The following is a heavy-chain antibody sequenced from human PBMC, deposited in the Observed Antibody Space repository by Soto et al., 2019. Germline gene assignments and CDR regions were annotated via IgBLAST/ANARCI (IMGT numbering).Heavy chain of an antibody. CDR1: GFSFSDSA. Sequence: EVQLLESGGGLAHPGGSLRLSCGVSGFSFSDSAMSWVRQAPGKGLEWVSAMSGDEGSAYYADSVRGRFTVSRDNSKNTLYLQMNSLRPEDTAVYYCARDRWESYYERYLFDYWGQGTLVTVSS. CDR3: ARDRWESYYERYLFDY. V-gene: IGHV3-23*01. D-gene: IGHD3-16*01. CDR2: MSGDEGSA. J-gene: IGHJ4*02.